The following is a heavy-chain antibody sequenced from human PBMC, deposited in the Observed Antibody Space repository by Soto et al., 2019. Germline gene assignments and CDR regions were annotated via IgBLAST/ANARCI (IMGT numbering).Heavy chain of an antibody. Sequence: SETLSLTCSVSDDSINSDKYYWGWIRQPPGKGLEWIGSIYYSGSTYYNPSLKSRVTISVDTSKNQFSLKLSSVTAADTAVYYCARLNREAAAGTIPYNWFDPWGQGTLVTVSS. D-gene: IGHD6-13*01. CDR2: IYYSGST. J-gene: IGHJ5*02. CDR3: ARLNREAAAGTIPYNWFDP. V-gene: IGHV4-39*01. CDR1: DDSINSDKYY.